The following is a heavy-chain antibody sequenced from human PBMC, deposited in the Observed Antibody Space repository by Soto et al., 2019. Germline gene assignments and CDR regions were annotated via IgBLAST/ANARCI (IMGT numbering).Heavy chain of an antibody. CDR2: IYHSGST. CDR1: GGSISSGGYS. CDR3: ARAEECVAMAAGY. V-gene: IGHV4-30-2*01. D-gene: IGHD5-18*01. J-gene: IGHJ4*02. Sequence: PSETLSLTCAVSGGSISSGGYSWSWIRQPPGKGPEWIGYIYHSGSTYYNPSLKSRVTISVDRSKNQFSLKLSSVTAADTAVYYCARAEECVAMAAGYWGQGTLVTVSS.